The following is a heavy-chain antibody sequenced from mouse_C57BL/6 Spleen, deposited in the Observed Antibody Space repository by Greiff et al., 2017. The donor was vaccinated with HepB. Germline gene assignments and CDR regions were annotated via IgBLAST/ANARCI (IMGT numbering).Heavy chain of an antibody. D-gene: IGHD2-5*01. J-gene: IGHJ2*01. Sequence: VQLKQSGPELVKPGASVKISCKASGYTFTDYYMNWVKQSHGKSLEWIGDINPNNGGTSYNQKFKGKATLTVDKSSSTAYMELRSLTSEDSAVYYCAREDSNYGDYWGQGTTLTVSS. CDR1: GYTFTDYY. CDR2: INPNNGGT. V-gene: IGHV1-26*01. CDR3: AREDSNYGDY.